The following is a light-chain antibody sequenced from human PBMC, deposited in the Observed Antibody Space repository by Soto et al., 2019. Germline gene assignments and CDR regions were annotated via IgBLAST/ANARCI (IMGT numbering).Light chain of an antibody. J-gene: IGKJ1*01. Sequence: DIVMTQSPDSLAVSLGERATISCKSSQSIFYSSNSKNYLAWYQQKPGQPPKLLIYWASIRESGVPDRFSGSGYGTEFTLTISSLQAEDVAVYYCQQYYSSPTWTFGQGTKVEIK. CDR3: QQYYSSPTWT. V-gene: IGKV4-1*01. CDR2: WAS. CDR1: QSIFYSSNSKNY.